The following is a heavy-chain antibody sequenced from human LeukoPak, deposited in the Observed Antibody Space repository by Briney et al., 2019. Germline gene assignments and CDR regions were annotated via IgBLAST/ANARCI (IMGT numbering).Heavy chain of an antibody. CDR2: IYYSGST. J-gene: IGHJ3*02. D-gene: IGHD1-7*01. CDR1: GGSISSYY. Sequence: SETLSLTCTVSGGSISSYYWSWIRQPPGKGLEWIGYIYYSGSTNYNPSLKSRVTISVDTSKNQFSLKLSSVTAADTAVYYCARVIRGDGYSWNYVAFDIWGQGTMVTVSS. V-gene: IGHV4-59*01. CDR3: ARVIRGDGYSWNYVAFDI.